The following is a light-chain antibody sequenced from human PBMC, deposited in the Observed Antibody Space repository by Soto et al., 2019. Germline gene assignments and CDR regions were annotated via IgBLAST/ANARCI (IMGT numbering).Light chain of an antibody. Sequence: DIQMTQSPSSLSASVGDSVTISCRASQGINSYLAWFQQKPGKPPKSLIYGASTLHSGVPSKFSGSGSGTDFTLTISNLQPEDFATYYCQQYKTYSFTFGPGTKVGIK. J-gene: IGKJ3*01. CDR3: QQYKTYSFT. CDR2: GAS. CDR1: QGINSY. V-gene: IGKV1-16*02.